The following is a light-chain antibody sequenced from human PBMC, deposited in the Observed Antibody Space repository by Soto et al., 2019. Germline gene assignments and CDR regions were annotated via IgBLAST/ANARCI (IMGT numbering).Light chain of an antibody. Sequence: QSALTQPASVSGSPGQSITISCSGTRSDIGSYNYVAWYQQFPGKTPKLMIYDVSDRPSGVSNRFSGSKSGNTASLTISGLQAEDEADYYCSSYTSSSLYVFGTGTKLTVL. V-gene: IGLV2-14*01. J-gene: IGLJ1*01. CDR2: DVS. CDR1: RSDIGSYNY. CDR3: SSYTSSSLYV.